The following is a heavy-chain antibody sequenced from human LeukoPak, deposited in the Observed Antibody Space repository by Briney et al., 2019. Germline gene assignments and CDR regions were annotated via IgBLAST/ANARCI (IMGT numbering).Heavy chain of an antibody. J-gene: IGHJ3*02. CDR2: ISSSSSTR. D-gene: IGHD3-10*01. CDR1: GFPFSSYS. V-gene: IGHV3-48*02. Sequence: GGSLRLFHAASGFPFSSYSVDWVRQAPGKGLEWVSYISSSSSTRYYADSVKGRFTISRDNAKNSLYLQMNSLRDEDTAVYYCARVYYCAFDIWGQGTMVTVSS. CDR3: ARVYYCAFDI.